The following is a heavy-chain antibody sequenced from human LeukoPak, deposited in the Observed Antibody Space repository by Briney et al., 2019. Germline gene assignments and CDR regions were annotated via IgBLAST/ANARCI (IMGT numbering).Heavy chain of an antibody. Sequence: SETLSLTRTVSGGSISSYYWSWIRQPPRKGLEWIGYIYYSGSTNYNPSLTSRVTISVDTSKNQFSLKLSSVTAADTAVYYCAREEYGSGSYGGLGAFDIWGQGTMVTVSS. V-gene: IGHV4-59*01. CDR2: IYYSGST. J-gene: IGHJ3*02. CDR1: GGSISSYY. CDR3: AREEYGSGSYGGLGAFDI. D-gene: IGHD3-10*01.